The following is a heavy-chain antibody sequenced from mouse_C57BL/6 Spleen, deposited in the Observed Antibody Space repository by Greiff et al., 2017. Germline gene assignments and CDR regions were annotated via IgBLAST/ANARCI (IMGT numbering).Heavy chain of an antibody. CDR3: TTGELYFDY. CDR1: GFNIKDDY. Sequence: EVQLQQSGAELVRPGASVKLSCTASGFNIKDDYMHWVKQRPEQGLEWIGWIDPENGDTEYASKFQGKATITADTSSNTAYLQLSSLTSEDTAVYYCTTGELYFDYWGQGTTLTVSS. V-gene: IGHV14-4*01. J-gene: IGHJ2*01. CDR2: IDPENGDT.